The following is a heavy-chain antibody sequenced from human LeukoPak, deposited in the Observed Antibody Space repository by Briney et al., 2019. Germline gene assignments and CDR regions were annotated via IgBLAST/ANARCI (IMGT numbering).Heavy chain of an antibody. CDR3: ARGQEFDDGVFDS. V-gene: IGHV3-23*01. D-gene: IGHD1-1*01. CDR2: IRSNGATA. CDR1: GITVSSKY. J-gene: IGHJ4*02. Sequence: GGSLRLSCAASGITVSSKYMSWVRQAPGKGLEWVSTIRSNGATAYNADSVKGRFTISRDNSKNTVYLQMNSLRVEDTAIYYCARGQEFDDGVFDSWGQGTLVTVSS.